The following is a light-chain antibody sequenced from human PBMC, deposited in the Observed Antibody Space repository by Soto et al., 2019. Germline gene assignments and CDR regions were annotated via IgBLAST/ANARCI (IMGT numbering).Light chain of an antibody. CDR3: QQSYSTPDT. V-gene: IGKV1-39*01. CDR1: QSISSY. J-gene: IGKJ1*01. CDR2: AAS. Sequence: DIPMTQSPSSLSASVGDRVTITCRASQSISSYLSWYQQKPGKAPKLLIYAASSLQSGVPSRFSGSGSCTDFTLTISSLQPADFATYYCQQSYSTPDTFGQGTKVEIK.